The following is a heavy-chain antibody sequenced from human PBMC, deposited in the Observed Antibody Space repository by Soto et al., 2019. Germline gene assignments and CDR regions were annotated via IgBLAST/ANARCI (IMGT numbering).Heavy chain of an antibody. Sequence: GSLRRSCVDSGFTFSSYAMSWVRQAPGRGLEWVSAISGSGGSTNYAASVRGRFTITRDNSKNTVYLQRKSLIAEDTAVYYCAKEGYGDFPPYYYYKGMDVWGQGTTVTVSS. CDR1: GFTFSSYA. D-gene: IGHD4-17*01. CDR3: AKEGYGDFPPYYYYKGMDV. J-gene: IGHJ6*02. CDR2: ISGSGGST. V-gene: IGHV3-23*01.